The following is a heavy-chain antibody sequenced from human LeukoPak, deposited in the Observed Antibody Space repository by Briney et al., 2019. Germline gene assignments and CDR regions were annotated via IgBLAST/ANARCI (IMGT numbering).Heavy chain of an antibody. J-gene: IGHJ4*02. CDR1: GFTFSNYW. CDR3: ARDHGSGTSDFDY. V-gene: IGHV3-74*01. D-gene: IGHD3-10*01. Sequence: GGSLRLSCAASGFTFSNYWMHWVRHAPGKGLVWVSHINSDGSSTNYADSVKGRFTISRDNAKNTLYMQMNSLRAEDTAVYYCARDHGSGTSDFDYWGQGTLVTVSS. CDR2: INSDGSST.